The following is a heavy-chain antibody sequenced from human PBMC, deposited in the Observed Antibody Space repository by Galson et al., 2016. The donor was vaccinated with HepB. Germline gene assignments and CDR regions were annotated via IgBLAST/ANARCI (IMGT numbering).Heavy chain of an antibody. CDR1: GFTFSSYS. D-gene: IGHD4-23*01. Sequence: SLRLSCAVSGFTFSSYSMDWVRQAPGKGLEWVSYITSSSSTIYYADSVKGRFTISRDNAKNSLYLQMNSLRDEDTAVYYCARESYYGGNSLDQYYFDYWGQGTLVTVSP. CDR2: ITSSSSTI. V-gene: IGHV3-48*02. J-gene: IGHJ4*02. CDR3: ARESYYGGNSLDQYYFDY.